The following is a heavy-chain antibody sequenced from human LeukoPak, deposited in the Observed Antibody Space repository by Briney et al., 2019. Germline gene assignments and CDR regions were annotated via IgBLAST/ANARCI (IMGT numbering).Heavy chain of an antibody. J-gene: IGHJ3*02. CDR1: GFTFSSYS. V-gene: IGHV3-21*01. CDR3: ARALDYDFWSGARGSSAFDI. Sequence: GGSLRLSCAASGFTFSSYSMNWVRQAPGKGLEWVSSISRSSSYIYYADSVKGRFTISRDNAKNSLYLQMNKLRAEDTAVYYCARALDYDFWSGARGSSAFDIWGQGTMVTVSS. D-gene: IGHD3-3*01. CDR2: ISRSSSYI.